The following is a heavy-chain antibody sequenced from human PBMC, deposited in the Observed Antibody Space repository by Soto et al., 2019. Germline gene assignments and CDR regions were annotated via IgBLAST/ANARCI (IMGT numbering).Heavy chain of an antibody. J-gene: IGHJ4*02. CDR1: GYTFTGYY. V-gene: IGHV1-2*04. Sequence: ASVKVSCKASGYTFTGYYMHWVRQAPGQGLEWMGWINPNSGGTNYAQKFQGWVTMTRDTSISTAYMELSRLRSDDTAVYYCARGPLAAAGVGGFDYWGQGTLVTVSS. CDR2: INPNSGGT. CDR3: ARGPLAAAGVGGFDY. D-gene: IGHD6-13*01.